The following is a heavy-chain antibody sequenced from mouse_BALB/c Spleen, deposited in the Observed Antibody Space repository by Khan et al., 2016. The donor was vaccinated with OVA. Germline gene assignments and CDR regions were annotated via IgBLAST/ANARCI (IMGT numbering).Heavy chain of an antibody. CDR3: VRGRAY. CDR1: GYSITSDYA. Sequence: EVQLQESGPGLVKPSQSLSLTCTVTGYSITSDYAWNWIRQFPGNKLEWMGNINYSGTTSKKPSLKSRISITRDTSKNQFFLQLNSVTTEDTATYYCVRGRAYWGQGTLVTVSA. J-gene: IGHJ3*01. CDR2: INYSGTT. V-gene: IGHV3-2*02.